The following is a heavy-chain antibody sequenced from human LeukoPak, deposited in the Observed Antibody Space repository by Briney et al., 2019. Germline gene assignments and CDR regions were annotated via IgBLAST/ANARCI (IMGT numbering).Heavy chain of an antibody. D-gene: IGHD6-13*01. J-gene: IGHJ1*01. V-gene: IGHV1-18*01. CDR1: GYTFTSYG. CDR2: ISAYNGNT. CDR3: ARDKGSSRAEYFQH. Sequence: ASVKVSCKASGYTFTSYGISWVRQAPGQGLEWVGWISAYNGNTKYSQKFQGRVTITRDTSASTAYMELSSLRSEDTAVYYCARDKGSSRAEYFQHWGQGTLVTVSS.